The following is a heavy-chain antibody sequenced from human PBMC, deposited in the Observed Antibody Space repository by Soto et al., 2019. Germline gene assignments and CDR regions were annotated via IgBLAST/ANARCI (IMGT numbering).Heavy chain of an antibody. D-gene: IGHD5-12*01. CDR3: AQWGDGYNSAFDY. CDR2: IVPILGIA. V-gene: IGHV1-69*02. Sequence: QVQLVQSGAEVKKPGSSVKVSCKASGGTFSSYTISWVRQAPGQGLEWMGRIVPILGIANYAQKFQGRVTITADKSTSTAYMELSSLRSEDTAVYYCAQWGDGYNSAFDYWGQGTLVTVSS. CDR1: GGTFSSYT. J-gene: IGHJ4*02.